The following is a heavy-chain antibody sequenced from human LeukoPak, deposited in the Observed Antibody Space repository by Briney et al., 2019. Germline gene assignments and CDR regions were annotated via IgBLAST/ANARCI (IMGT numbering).Heavy chain of an antibody. CDR1: GYTFTGYY. V-gene: IGHV1-2*02. J-gene: IGHJ4*02. D-gene: IGHD3-9*01. CDR3: AREPPYYDILTGYYSVLGY. Sequence: ASVKVSCKASGYTFTGYYMHWVRQAPGQGLEWMGWINPNSGGTNYAQKFQGRVTMTRDTSISTAYMELSRLRSDDTAVYYCAREPPYYDILTGYYSVLGYWGQGTLVTVSS. CDR2: INPNSGGT.